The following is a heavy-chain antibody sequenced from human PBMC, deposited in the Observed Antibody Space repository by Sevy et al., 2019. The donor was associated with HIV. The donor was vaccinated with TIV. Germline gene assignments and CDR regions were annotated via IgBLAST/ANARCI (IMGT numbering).Heavy chain of an antibody. D-gene: IGHD1-26*01. J-gene: IGHJ4*02. CDR2: IKSKTDGVTR. CDR3: AAGVGASDFDY. CDR1: GFTFSKAW. V-gene: IGHV3-15*01. Sequence: GGSLRLSCVASGFTFSKAWMSWVRQAPGKGLEWVGRIKSKTDGVTRDLAATVKGRIIISRDDSKNTLYLQISNLKIEDTGVYFRAAGVGASDFDYWGQGTLVTVSS.